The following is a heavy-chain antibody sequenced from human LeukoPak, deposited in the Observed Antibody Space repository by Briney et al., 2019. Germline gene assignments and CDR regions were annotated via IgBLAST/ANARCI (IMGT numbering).Heavy chain of an antibody. CDR2: ISGSGGST. CDR1: GFTFSSYA. Sequence: GGSLRLSCAASGFTFSSYAMSWVRQAPGKGLEWVSAISGSGGSTYYADSVKGRFTISRDNSKNTLYLQMNSLRAEDTAVYYCAKPSDGGYNFFDFDYWGQGTLVTVSS. CDR3: AKPSDGGYNFFDFDY. V-gene: IGHV3-23*01. D-gene: IGHD5-24*01. J-gene: IGHJ4*02.